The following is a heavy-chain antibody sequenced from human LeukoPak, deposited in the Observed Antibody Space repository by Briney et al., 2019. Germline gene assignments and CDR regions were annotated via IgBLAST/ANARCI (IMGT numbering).Heavy chain of an antibody. Sequence: ASVKVSRKASGYTFTSYGISWVRQAPGQGLEWMGWISAYNGNTNYAQKLQGRVTMTTDTSTSTAYMELRSLRSDDTAVYYCARVRLDYYDSSGDNWFDPWGQGTLVTVSS. CDR3: ARVRLDYYDSSGDNWFDP. D-gene: IGHD3-22*01. CDR2: ISAYNGNT. V-gene: IGHV1-18*01. J-gene: IGHJ5*02. CDR1: GYTFTSYG.